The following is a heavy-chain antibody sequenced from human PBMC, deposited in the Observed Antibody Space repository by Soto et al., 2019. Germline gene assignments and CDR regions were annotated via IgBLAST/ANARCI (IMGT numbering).Heavy chain of an antibody. Sequence: QVQLLQWGAGLLKPSETLSLTCAVYGGSFSDFHWSWIRQPPGKGLEWIAEINLRGNTNYNPSLKSRVTMSVDTSQNQFSLKMTSVTAAATAVYYCARTHYSMDVWDKGTTVTVSS. CDR3: ARTHYSMDV. CDR1: GGSFSDFH. V-gene: IGHV4-34*01. CDR2: INLRGNT. J-gene: IGHJ6*03.